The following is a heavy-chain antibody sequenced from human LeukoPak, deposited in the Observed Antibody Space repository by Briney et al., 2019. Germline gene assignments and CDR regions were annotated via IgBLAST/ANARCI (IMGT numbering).Heavy chain of an antibody. Sequence: SETLSLTCSVSGASMISHNYYWGWIRQPPGKALELIGSISYTGSTFYRPSLKSRDTMSVDTSNNQFTLRVNSVTAADTAVYYCAKLLSYDILTDSYYKYYMDVWGKGTTVTVSS. J-gene: IGHJ6*03. CDR3: AKLLSYDILTDSYYKYYMDV. D-gene: IGHD3-9*01. CDR2: ISYTGST. V-gene: IGHV4-39*01. CDR1: GASMISHNYY.